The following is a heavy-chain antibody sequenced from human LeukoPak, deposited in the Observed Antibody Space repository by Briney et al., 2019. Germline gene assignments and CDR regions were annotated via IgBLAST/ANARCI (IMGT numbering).Heavy chain of an antibody. CDR2: ISSSSSYI. Sequence: PGGSLGLSCAASGFTFSSYSMNWVRQAPGKGLEWVSSISSSSSYIYYADSVKGRFTISRDNAKNSLYLQMNSLRAEDTAVYYCARDGEVVVTAFYFDYWGQGTLVTVSS. CDR1: GFTFSSYS. D-gene: IGHD2-21*02. CDR3: ARDGEVVVTAFYFDY. J-gene: IGHJ4*02. V-gene: IGHV3-21*01.